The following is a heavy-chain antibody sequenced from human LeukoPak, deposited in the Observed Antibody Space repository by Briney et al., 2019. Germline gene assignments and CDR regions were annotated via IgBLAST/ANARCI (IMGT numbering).Heavy chain of an antibody. V-gene: IGHV4-59*08. J-gene: IGHJ4*02. CDR2: VLYSGTT. CDR3: AGQQLERGEDH. Sequence: SETLSLTCTISGGSINDYYWSWIRQPAGKGLEWIGYVLYSGTTNYNPSLKSRVSISLDTSKNQFSLMVNSVTAADTAVYFCAGQQLERGEDHWGQGTLVNVSS. CDR1: GGSINDYY. D-gene: IGHD1-1*01.